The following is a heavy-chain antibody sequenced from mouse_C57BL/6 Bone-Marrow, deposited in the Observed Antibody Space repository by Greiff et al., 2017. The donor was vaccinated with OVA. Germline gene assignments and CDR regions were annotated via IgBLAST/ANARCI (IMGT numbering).Heavy chain of an antibody. CDR3: ARRDDGYPFAY. J-gene: IGHJ3*01. Sequence: VQLQESGAELARPGASVKMSCKASGYTFTSYTMHWVKQRPGQGLEWIGYINPSSGYTKYNQKFKDKATLTADKSSSTAYMQLSSLTSEDSAVYYCARRDDGYPFAYWGQGTLVTVSA. V-gene: IGHV1-4*01. CDR1: GYTFTSYT. D-gene: IGHD2-3*01. CDR2: INPSSGYT.